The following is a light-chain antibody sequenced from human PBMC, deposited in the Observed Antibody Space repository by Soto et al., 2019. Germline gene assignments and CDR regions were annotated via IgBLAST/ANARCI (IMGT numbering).Light chain of an antibody. V-gene: IGKV1-5*03. CDR1: QSISNS. J-gene: IGKJ1*01. CDR2: KAS. Sequence: DIQMTQSPSTLSASVGDRVTITCRATQSISNSLAWYQQKPGKALNLLIYKASSLETGVPSRFRGSGSGTEVTLTITSLQPDYSATYYCQQYASFWTFGQGTKVEIK. CDR3: QQYASFWT.